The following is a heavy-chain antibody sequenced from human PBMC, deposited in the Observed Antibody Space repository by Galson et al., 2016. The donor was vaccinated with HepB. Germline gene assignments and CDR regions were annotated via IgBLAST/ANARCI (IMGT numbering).Heavy chain of an antibody. Sequence: SLRLSCAASGFTFSNYWTSWVRQAPGEGLEWLVNIKQDGTQKAYVDSVKGRFTISRDNAKNSLYLQMNSLRVEDTAVYYCAREGKGGFDIWGQGTMVTVSS. CDR2: IKQDGTQK. CDR3: AREGKGGFDI. V-gene: IGHV3-7*01. J-gene: IGHJ3*02. D-gene: IGHD2-15*01. CDR1: GFTFSNYW.